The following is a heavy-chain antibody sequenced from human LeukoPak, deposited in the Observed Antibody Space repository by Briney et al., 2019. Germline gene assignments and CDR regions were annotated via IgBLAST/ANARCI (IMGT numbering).Heavy chain of an antibody. J-gene: IGHJ4*02. D-gene: IGHD3-22*01. CDR1: GFTFDDYA. CDR3: AKDIRPVYYYDSSGYYSAGFDY. V-gene: IGHV3-9*01. Sequence: GGSLRLSCAASGFTFDDYAMHWVRQAPGKGLEWVSGISWNSGSIGYADSVKGRFTISRDNAKNSLYLQMNSLRAEDTALYYCAKDIRPVYYYDSSGYYSAGFDYWGQGTLVTVSS. CDR2: ISWNSGSI.